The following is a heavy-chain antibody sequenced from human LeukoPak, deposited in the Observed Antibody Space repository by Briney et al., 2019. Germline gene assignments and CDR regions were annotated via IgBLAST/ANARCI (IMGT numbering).Heavy chain of an antibody. V-gene: IGHV3-33*01. CDR2: IGDDGSNK. Sequence: GGSLRPSYAASGLTFSSYGMQSVRLPPSNGLEWVAVIGDDGSNKYYADSVNGRFTISRDKSKNTLYLQMNRLRAADAAVYYCERDQATRGPGYCMDVWGKGTTVTVSS. CDR1: GLTFSSYG. J-gene: IGHJ6*04. CDR3: ERDQATRGPGYCMDV. D-gene: IGHD3-10*01.